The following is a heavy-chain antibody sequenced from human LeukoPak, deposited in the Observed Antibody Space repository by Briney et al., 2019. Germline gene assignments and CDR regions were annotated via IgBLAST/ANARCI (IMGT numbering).Heavy chain of an antibody. Sequence: PGGSLRLSCAASGFTFSSYEMNWVRQAPGKGLEWVSYISSSGSTIYYADSVKGRFTISRDNAKNSLYLQMNSLRAEDTAAYYCAGTLGYCSGGSCYDYYYYYMDVWGKGTTVTVSS. J-gene: IGHJ6*03. CDR3: AGTLGYCSGGSCYDYYYYYMDV. V-gene: IGHV3-48*03. D-gene: IGHD2-15*01. CDR2: ISSSGSTI. CDR1: GFTFSSYE.